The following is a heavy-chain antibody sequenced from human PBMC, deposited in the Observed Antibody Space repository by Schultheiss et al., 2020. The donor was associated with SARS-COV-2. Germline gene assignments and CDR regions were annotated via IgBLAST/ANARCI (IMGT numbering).Heavy chain of an antibody. D-gene: IGHD5-18*01. V-gene: IGHV3-30*07. CDR1: GFTFSSYA. CDR3: ARGLSIQLWLDPAPNY. CDR2: ISYDGSNK. J-gene: IGHJ4*02. Sequence: GESLKISCAASGFTFSSYAMHWVRQAPGKGLEWVAVISYDGSNKYYADSVKGRFTISRDNAKNSLYLQMNSLRAEDTAVYYCARGLSIQLWLDPAPNYWGQGTLVTVSS.